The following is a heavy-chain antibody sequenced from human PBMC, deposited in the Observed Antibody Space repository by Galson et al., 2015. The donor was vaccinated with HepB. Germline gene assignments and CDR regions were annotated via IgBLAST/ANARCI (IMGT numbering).Heavy chain of an antibody. CDR2: INGDGSST. CDR1: GFTFSRCW. D-gene: IGHD3-22*01. V-gene: IGHV3-74*01. Sequence: SLRLSCAASGFTFSRCWMHWVRQVPGKGLVWVSRINGDGSSTSYADSVKGRFTISRDNAKNTLYLQMNSLRAEDTAVYYCARVGEDYYDSGGYLYWGQGTLVAASS. CDR3: ARVGEDYYDSGGYLY. J-gene: IGHJ4*02.